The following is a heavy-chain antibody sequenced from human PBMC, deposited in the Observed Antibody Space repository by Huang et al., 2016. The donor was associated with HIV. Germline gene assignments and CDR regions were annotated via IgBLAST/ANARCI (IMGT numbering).Heavy chain of an antibody. CDR2: ISASSGDT. CDR1: GYTFTSYG. CDR3: ARDPKYHRIGYYRQRRGIDI. V-gene: IGHV1-18*01. Sequence: QIQLMQSGPVLKQPGASVKVSCKASGYTFTSYGITWVRQAPGQGPEWMGWISASSGDTEYAQKFQGRVTLTTDTSTNIAYRELRSLRSDDTAKYYCARDPKYHRIGYYRQRRGIDIWGQGTMVIVSS. D-gene: IGHD3-22*01. J-gene: IGHJ3*02.